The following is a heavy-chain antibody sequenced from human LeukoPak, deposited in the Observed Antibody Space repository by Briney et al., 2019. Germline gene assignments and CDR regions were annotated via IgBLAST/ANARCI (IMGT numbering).Heavy chain of an antibody. D-gene: IGHD3-22*01. V-gene: IGHV6-1*01. Sequence: SQTLSLTCAISGDSVSSNSVAWNWIRQSPSRGLEWLGRTYYRSKWYNGYAVSVKSRLTINADTSKNQFSLQLSSVTPEDTAVYCCARDLDSQDAFDIWGQGTMVTVSS. J-gene: IGHJ3*02. CDR1: GDSVSSNSVA. CDR3: ARDLDSQDAFDI. CDR2: TYYRSKWYN.